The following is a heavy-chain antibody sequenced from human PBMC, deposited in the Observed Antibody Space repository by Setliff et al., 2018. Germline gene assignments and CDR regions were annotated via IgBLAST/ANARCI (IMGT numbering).Heavy chain of an antibody. D-gene: IGHD6-25*01. Sequence: GGSLRLSCVASGFTFSRHWMSWVRQAPGKGLEWVANIKEDGSEKHYVDSVRGRFTISRDNARDSLYLQMNSLRAEDTAVYYCVRDTTSGWMLTNWGQGTLVTVSS. CDR1: GFTFSRHW. V-gene: IGHV3-7*01. CDR3: VRDTTSGWMLTN. CDR2: IKEDGSEK. J-gene: IGHJ4*02.